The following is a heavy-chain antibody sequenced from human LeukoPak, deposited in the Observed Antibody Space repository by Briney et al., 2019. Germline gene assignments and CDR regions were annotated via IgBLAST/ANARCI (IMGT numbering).Heavy chain of an antibody. CDR3: TYYYDSSGYRIDAFDI. Sequence: GGSLRLSCAASGFTFSSYAMSWVRQAPGKGLEWVSAISGSGGSTYYADSVKGRFTISRDNYKNTLYLQMNSLRAEDTAVYYCTYYYDSSGYRIDAFDIWGQGTMVTVSS. J-gene: IGHJ3*02. D-gene: IGHD3-22*01. V-gene: IGHV3-23*01. CDR2: ISGSGGST. CDR1: GFTFSSYA.